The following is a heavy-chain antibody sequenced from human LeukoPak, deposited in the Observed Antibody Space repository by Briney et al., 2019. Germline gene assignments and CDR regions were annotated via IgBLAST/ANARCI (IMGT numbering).Heavy chain of an antibody. D-gene: IGHD2-15*01. CDR3: ARGLAMVVDYYYYYMDV. J-gene: IGHJ6*03. Sequence: GASVKVSCKASGYTFTGYYMHWVRQAPGQGLEWMGRINPNSGGTNYAQKFQGRVTMTRDTSISTAYMELSRLRSDDTAVYYCARGLAMVVDYYYYYMDVWGKGTTVTVSS. CDR1: GYTFTGYY. V-gene: IGHV1-2*06. CDR2: INPNSGGT.